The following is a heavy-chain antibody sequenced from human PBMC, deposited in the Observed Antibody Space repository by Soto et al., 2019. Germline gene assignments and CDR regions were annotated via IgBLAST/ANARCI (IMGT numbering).Heavy chain of an antibody. V-gene: IGHV3-15*07. CDR3: STERSYYFDSSGFDY. J-gene: IGHJ4*02. CDR2: IKSKTDGGTT. CDR1: GFNFGNAW. Sequence: GVSHRLSSTAAGFNFGNAWMNWVRKAPGKGLEWVGRIKSKTDGGTTDYAAPVKGRFSISRDDSKNTLFLQMNSLKTEDTAVYYCSTERSYYFDSSGFDYWGQGTLVTVSS. D-gene: IGHD3-22*01.